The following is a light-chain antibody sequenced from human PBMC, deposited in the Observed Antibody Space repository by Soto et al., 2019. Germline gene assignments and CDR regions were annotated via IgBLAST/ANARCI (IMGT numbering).Light chain of an antibody. CDR2: SNN. CDR3: FSFTTTSTHV. J-gene: IGLJ1*01. Sequence: QSVLTQPPSASGTPGQRVTISCSGSSSNIGSNTVNWYQQLPGTAPKLLIYSNNNRPSGVSNRFSGSKSGNTAYLTISGLQVEDEAEYFCFSFTTTSTHVFGTGTKVTVL. CDR1: SSNIGSNT. V-gene: IGLV1-44*01.